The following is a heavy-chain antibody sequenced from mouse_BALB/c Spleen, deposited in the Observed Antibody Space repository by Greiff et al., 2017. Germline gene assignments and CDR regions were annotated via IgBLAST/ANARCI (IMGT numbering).Heavy chain of an antibody. D-gene: IGHD6-2*01. Sequence: EVKLVESGPSLVKPSQTLSLTCSVTGDSITSGYWNWIRKFPGNKLEYMGYISYSGSTYYNPSLKSRISITRDTSKNQYYLQLNSVTTEDTATYYCARYLWGGYAMDYWGQGTSVTVSS. CDR1: GDSITSGY. V-gene: IGHV3-8*02. CDR2: ISYSGST. J-gene: IGHJ4*01. CDR3: ARYLWGGYAMDY.